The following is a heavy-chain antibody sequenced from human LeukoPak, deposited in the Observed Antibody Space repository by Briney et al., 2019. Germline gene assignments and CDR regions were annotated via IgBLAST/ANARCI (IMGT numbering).Heavy chain of an antibody. J-gene: IGHJ4*02. Sequence: GESLKISCQGFGYTFSSNWIGWVRQMPGKGLEWMASTYPDDADTIYSPSFQGQVTISADKSISTAYLLWSSLKASDTAMYYCARPSGGIYDSSGYYRYYFDYWGQGTLVTVSS. D-gene: IGHD3-22*01. CDR2: TYPDDADT. V-gene: IGHV5-51*01. CDR3: ARPSGGIYDSSGYYRYYFDY. CDR1: GYTFSSNW.